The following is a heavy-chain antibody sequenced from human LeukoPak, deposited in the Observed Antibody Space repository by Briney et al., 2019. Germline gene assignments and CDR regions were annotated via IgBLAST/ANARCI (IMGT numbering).Heavy chain of an antibody. CDR3: AKCGGSSIWFGEHHFDY. CDR1: GFTFSSFA. V-gene: IGHV3-23*01. CDR2: ISGSGGTT. D-gene: IGHD3-10*01. Sequence: GGSLRLSCAASGFTFSSFAMNWVRQAPGKGLEWVSAISGSGGTTYYADSVKGRFTISRDNSENTLYLQMNSLRAEDTAVYYCAKCGGSSIWFGEHHFDYWGQGTLVTVSS. J-gene: IGHJ4*02.